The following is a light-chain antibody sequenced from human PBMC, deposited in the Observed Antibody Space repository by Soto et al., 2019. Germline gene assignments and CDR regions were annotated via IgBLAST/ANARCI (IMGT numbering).Light chain of an antibody. Sequence: DLQMTQSPSSLSASVGDRVTITCRASQSISSYLNWYQQKPGKAPKLLSYAASSLQSGVPSRFSGSGSGTDFTLTISSLQPEDFATYYCQQSYGTPWTFGQGTKVEIK. V-gene: IGKV1-39*01. CDR1: QSISSY. CDR3: QQSYGTPWT. CDR2: AAS. J-gene: IGKJ1*01.